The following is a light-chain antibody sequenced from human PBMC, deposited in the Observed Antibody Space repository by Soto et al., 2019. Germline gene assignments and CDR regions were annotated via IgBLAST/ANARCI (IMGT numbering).Light chain of an antibody. Sequence: QSVLTQPPSASGTPGQRVTISCSGSSSNIGTNTVSWYQHHPGTAPKLLIYNNNQRPSGVPDRFSGSKSGTSASLAISGLQSEDEADYYCAAWDDSLSGHFVFGTGTKLTVL. CDR1: SSNIGTNT. J-gene: IGLJ1*01. CDR3: AAWDDSLSGHFV. V-gene: IGLV1-44*01. CDR2: NNN.